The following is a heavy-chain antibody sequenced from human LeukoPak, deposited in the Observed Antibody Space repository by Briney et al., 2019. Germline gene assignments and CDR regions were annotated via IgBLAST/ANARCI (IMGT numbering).Heavy chain of an antibody. D-gene: IGHD6-13*01. J-gene: IGHJ6*02. CDR1: GGSFSGYY. CDR2: INHSGST. Sequence: PSETLSLTCAVYGGSFSGYYWSWIRQPPGKGLEWIGEINHSGSTNYNPSLKSRVTISLDTSKNQFSLKLSSVTAADTAVYYCARGVESIAAAGTSYYYGMDVWGQGTTVTVSS. V-gene: IGHV4-34*01. CDR3: ARGVESIAAAGTSYYYGMDV.